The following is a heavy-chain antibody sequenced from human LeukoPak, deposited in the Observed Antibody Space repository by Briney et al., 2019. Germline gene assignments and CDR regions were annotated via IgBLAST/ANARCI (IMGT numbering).Heavy chain of an antibody. V-gene: IGHV1-18*01. CDR3: ATFRPPIQVLTGFTN. CDR1: GYTFTSYG. Sequence: GASVKVSCKASGYTFTSYGISWVRQAPGQGLEWMGWISAYNGNTNYAQKLQGRVTMTTDTSTNTAYMELRSLRSDDTAVYYCATFRPPIQVLTGFTNWGQGTLVTVSS. CDR2: ISAYNGNT. J-gene: IGHJ4*02. D-gene: IGHD3-9*01.